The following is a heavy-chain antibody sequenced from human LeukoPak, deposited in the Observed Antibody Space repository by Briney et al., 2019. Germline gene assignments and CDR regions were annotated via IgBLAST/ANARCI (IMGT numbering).Heavy chain of an antibody. CDR1: GFSVNSNY. CDR3: ATNWAHFNY. J-gene: IGHJ4*02. V-gene: IGHV3-7*05. D-gene: IGHD7-27*01. Sequence: PGGSLRLSCAASGFSVNSNYMTWVRQAPGKGLEWVANIKEDGNEKYYVDSVKGRFTISRDNAKNSLYLQMNSLRVDDTGVYYCATNWAHFNYWGQGALVTVSS. CDR2: IKEDGNEK.